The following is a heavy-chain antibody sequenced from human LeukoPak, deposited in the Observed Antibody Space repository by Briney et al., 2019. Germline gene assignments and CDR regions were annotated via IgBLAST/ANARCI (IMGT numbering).Heavy chain of an antibody. Sequence: GGSLRLSCAASGFTFDDYGMSWVRQAPGKGLEWVSGINWNGGSTGYADSVKGRFTISRDNAQNPLYLKMNSLRAEDTALYYCAKDLYYDNSGFYFDYWGQGTLVTVSS. V-gene: IGHV3-20*04. CDR3: AKDLYYDNSGFYFDY. D-gene: IGHD3-22*01. CDR2: INWNGGST. CDR1: GFTFDDYG. J-gene: IGHJ4*02.